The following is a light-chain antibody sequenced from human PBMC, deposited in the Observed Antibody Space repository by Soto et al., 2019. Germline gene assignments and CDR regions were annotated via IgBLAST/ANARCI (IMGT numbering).Light chain of an antibody. CDR1: QSIGSW. V-gene: IGKV1-5*01. CDR3: QQYNSVPWT. Sequence: DIRMTQATATLSASIGDSVTITCLASQSIGSWLAWYQQTPGRAPKLLIFNAYTLQSGVPSRFSGGGSGTHFTLTISSLQPDDSEIYYCQQYNSVPWTFGLGTKVDIK. CDR2: NAY. J-gene: IGKJ1*01.